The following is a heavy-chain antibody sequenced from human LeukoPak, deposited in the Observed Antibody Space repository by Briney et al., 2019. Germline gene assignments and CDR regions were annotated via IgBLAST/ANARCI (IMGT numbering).Heavy chain of an antibody. J-gene: IGHJ5*02. V-gene: IGHV4-59*01. D-gene: IGHD6-13*01. CDR2: IFYTGTT. CDR1: GGSISNYY. Sequence: PSETLSLTCTVSGGSISNYYWSWIRQPPGKGLDWIGYIFYTGTTSYSPSLKSRVTISVDTSKNQFSLKLSSVTAADTAVYYCARSQDTITAAGTPVGSWGQGTLVTVSS. CDR3: ARSQDTITAAGTPVGS.